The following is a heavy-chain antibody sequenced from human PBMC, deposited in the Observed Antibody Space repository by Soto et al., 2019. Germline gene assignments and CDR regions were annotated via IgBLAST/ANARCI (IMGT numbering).Heavy chain of an antibody. V-gene: IGHV3-74*01. CDR3: ARGLYGAYGQDF. Sequence: GGSLRLSCAASGFTFSTYWIHWVRQAPGKGLVWVSRIKGDEITTNYADPVKGRFTISRDNAKNTVFLQMHSLRAEDTALYYCARGLYGAYGQDFWGQGILVTVSS. CDR2: IKGDEITT. D-gene: IGHD4-17*01. J-gene: IGHJ4*02. CDR1: GFTFSTYW.